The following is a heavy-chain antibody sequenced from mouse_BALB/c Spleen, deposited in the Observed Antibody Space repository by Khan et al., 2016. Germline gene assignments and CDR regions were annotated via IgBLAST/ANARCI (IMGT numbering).Heavy chain of an antibody. J-gene: IGHJ2*01. CDR3: ARWNYDHFDY. V-gene: IGHV3-1*02. Sequence: VQLKQSGPDLVKPSQSLSLTCTVTGYSITSGYSWHWIRQLPGNKLEWMGYIHYSGSTNYNPSLKSRISTTRDTSKYQFFLQLNSVTTEDTATXYCARWNYDHFDYWGQGTTLTGSS. D-gene: IGHD2-4*01. CDR1: GYSITSGYS. CDR2: IHYSGST.